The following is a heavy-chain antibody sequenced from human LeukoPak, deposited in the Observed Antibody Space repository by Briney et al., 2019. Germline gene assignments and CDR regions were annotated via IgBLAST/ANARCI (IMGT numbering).Heavy chain of an antibody. CDR3: ARGSHEYWNDY. V-gene: IGHV1-18*01. Sequence: GASVKVSCRASGHNFSAYGMTWVRQAPGQGLEWMGWVTSDNRDTKYAPKFQGRVTMTTDMSSTTACMELRSLRSDDTAVYYCARGSHEYWNDYWGQGTLVTVSS. J-gene: IGHJ4*02. D-gene: IGHD1-1*01. CDR2: VTSDNRDT. CDR1: GHNFSAYG.